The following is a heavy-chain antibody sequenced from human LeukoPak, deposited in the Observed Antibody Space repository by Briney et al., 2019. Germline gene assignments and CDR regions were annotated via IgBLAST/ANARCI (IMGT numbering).Heavy chain of an antibody. J-gene: IGHJ3*02. D-gene: IGHD3-22*01. CDR3: AKTYYYDRSGYYYENAFDT. CDR2: INSDGSST. Sequence: GGSLRLSCAASEFTFSSYWMHWVRQAPGKGLVLVSRINSDGSSTNYADSVKGRFTISRDNAKNTLYLQMNSLRAEDTAVYYCAKTYYYDRSGYYYENAFDTWGQETMVTVSS. V-gene: IGHV3-74*01. CDR1: EFTFSSYW.